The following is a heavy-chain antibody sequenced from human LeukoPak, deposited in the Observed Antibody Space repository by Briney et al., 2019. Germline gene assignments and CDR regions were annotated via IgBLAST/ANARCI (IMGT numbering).Heavy chain of an antibody. CDR1: GYTFTVYY. CDR3: ARASSNGWHDY. D-gene: IGHD6-19*01. J-gene: IGHJ4*02. CDR2: IDPISGGT. V-gene: IGHV1-2*02. Sequence: AWVTVSCKASGYTFTVYYMHWVRQAPGQGLQWMGWIDPISGGTDYAQNFQGRVTMTRDTSISTAYMELSRLTSDDTAVYYCARASSNGWHDYWGQGTLVTVS.